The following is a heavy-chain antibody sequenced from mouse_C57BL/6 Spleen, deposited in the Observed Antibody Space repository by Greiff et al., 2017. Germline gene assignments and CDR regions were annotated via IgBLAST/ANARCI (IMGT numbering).Heavy chain of an antibody. Sequence: EVKLMESGGGLVKPGGSLKLSCAASGFTFSDYGMHWVRQAPEKGLEWVAYISSGSSTIYYADTVKGRFTISRDNAKNTLFLQMTSLRSEDTAMYYCASGYGNYNYFDYWGQGTTLTVS. CDR2: ISSGSSTI. J-gene: IGHJ2*01. V-gene: IGHV5-17*01. CDR1: GFTFSDYG. CDR3: ASGYGNYNYFDY. D-gene: IGHD2-10*02.